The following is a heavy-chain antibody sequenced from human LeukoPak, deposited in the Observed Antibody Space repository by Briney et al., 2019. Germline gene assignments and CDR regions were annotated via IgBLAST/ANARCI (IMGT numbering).Heavy chain of an antibody. J-gene: IGHJ5*02. CDR1: GGSISSYY. D-gene: IGHD2-2*01. Sequence: PSETLPPPFTVSGGSISSYYWSWIRQPPGKGLEWVGYIYYSGSTNYNPSLKSRVTISVDTSKNQFSLKLSSVTAADTAVYYCASEYHSYWFDPWGLGTLVTVSS. V-gene: IGHV4-59*01. CDR2: IYYSGST. CDR3: ASEYHSYWFDP.